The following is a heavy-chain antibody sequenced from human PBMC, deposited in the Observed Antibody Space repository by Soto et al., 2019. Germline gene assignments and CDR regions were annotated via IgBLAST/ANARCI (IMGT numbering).Heavy chain of an antibody. CDR1: GYSFAGYW. V-gene: IGHV5-10-1*01. CDR2: IDPSDSYT. CDR3: AGRIAADLGMDV. Sequence: PGESLKISCKGSGYSFAGYWISWVRQMPGKGLEWMGRIDPSDSYTNYSPSFQGHVTISADKSISTAYLQWSSLKASDTAMYYCAGRIAADLGMDVWGQGTTVTVSS. J-gene: IGHJ6*02. D-gene: IGHD6-25*01.